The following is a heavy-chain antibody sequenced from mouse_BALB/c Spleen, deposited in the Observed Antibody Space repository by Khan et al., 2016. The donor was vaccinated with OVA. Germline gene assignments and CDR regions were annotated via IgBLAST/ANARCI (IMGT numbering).Heavy chain of an antibody. Sequence: EVQLVESGPSLAKPSQTLSLTCSVTGDSITSGFWNWIRKFPGNKFEYMGYVTYSGNTYYNPSLKSRISITRDTSKSQYYLQLNSVTTEDTATYFCASSYGSWAMDYWGQGTSVTVSA. J-gene: IGHJ4*01. CDR2: VTYSGNT. CDR1: GDSITSGF. CDR3: ASSYGSWAMDY. V-gene: IGHV3-8*02. D-gene: IGHD1-1*01.